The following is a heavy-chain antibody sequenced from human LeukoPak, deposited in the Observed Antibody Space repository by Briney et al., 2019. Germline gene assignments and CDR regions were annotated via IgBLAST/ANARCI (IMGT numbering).Heavy chain of an antibody. V-gene: IGHV3-21*01. CDR3: ARGHSNYGDYFDY. CDR1: GFTFSSYN. J-gene: IGHJ4*02. CDR2: ISSSSIYI. D-gene: IGHD4-11*01. Sequence: GGSLRLSCVASGFTFSSYNMNWVRQAPGKGLEWVSSISSSSIYIHYADSVKGRFTISRDNAKSSLSLQMNSLRAEDTAVYYCARGHSNYGDYFDYWGQGTLVTVSS.